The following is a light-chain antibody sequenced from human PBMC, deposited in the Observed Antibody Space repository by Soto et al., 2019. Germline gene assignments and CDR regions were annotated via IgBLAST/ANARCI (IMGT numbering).Light chain of an antibody. V-gene: IGLV2-14*01. CDR1: SSDVGGYNY. J-gene: IGLJ1*01. CDR3: SSYTSSSTYV. CDR2: DVS. Sequence: QSALTQPASVSGSPGQSITISCTGTSSDVGGYNYVSWYQQHPGKAPKLMIYDVSNRPSGVSNRFSGSKSGNTASQTISGLQAEDEADYYCSSYTSSSTYVFGTGTQLTVL.